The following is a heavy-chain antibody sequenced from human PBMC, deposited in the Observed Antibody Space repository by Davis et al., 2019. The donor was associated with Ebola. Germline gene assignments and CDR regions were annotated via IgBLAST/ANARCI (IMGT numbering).Heavy chain of an antibody. CDR2: MNPNSGNT. J-gene: IGHJ4*02. V-gene: IGHV1-8*01. CDR3: ATKPRDGYNLDY. Sequence: ASVKVSCKASGYTFTSYDINWVRQATGQGLEWMGWMNPNSGNTGYAQKFQGRVTMTRNTSISTAYMELSSLRSEDTAVYYCATKPRDGYNLDYWGQGTLVTVSS. D-gene: IGHD5-24*01. CDR1: GYTFTSYD.